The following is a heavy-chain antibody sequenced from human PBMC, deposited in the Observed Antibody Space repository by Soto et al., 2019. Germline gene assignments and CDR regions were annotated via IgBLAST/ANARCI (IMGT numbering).Heavy chain of an antibody. D-gene: IGHD2-21*02. CDR1: GGTVASSHW. Sequence: SETLSLTCGVSGGTVASSHWWSWGRQSPSRGLEWIGNVYHTGDTNFNPSLQSRVTFSVDKSNNQFSLRLTSLTAADTAVYFCAREIVTAGGNNYFDPWGPGTLVTVSS. J-gene: IGHJ5*02. V-gene: IGHV4-4*02. CDR2: VYHTGDT. CDR3: AREIVTAGGNNYFDP.